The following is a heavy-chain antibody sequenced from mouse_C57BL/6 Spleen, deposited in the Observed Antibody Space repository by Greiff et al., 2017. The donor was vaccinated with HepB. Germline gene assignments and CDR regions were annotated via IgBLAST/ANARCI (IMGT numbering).Heavy chain of an antibody. J-gene: IGHJ3*01. CDR3: TRGELELRLHFAY. Sequence: QVQLQQSGAELVRPGASVTLSCKASGYTFTDYEMHWVKQTPVNGLEWIGAIDPETGGTAYNQKFKGKAILTADKSSSTAYMELRSLTSEDSAVYYCTRGELELRLHFAYWGQGTLVTVSA. CDR2: IDPETGGT. CDR1: GYTFTDYE. D-gene: IGHD3-2*02. V-gene: IGHV1-15*01.